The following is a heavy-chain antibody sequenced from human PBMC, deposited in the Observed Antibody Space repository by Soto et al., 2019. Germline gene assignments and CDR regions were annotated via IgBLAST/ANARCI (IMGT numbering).Heavy chain of an antibody. CDR1: GFTFIDYG. J-gene: IGHJ4*02. Sequence: EVRLLESGGGLVQPGGSLRLSCATSGFTFIDYGLSWVRQAPGKGLEWVSAITGSGTNTYYADSVKGRFTMSRDNSKNTVYLQMTSLRADDTAIYYCAKVHGSGSYNNFPDYWGQGTLVTVSS. CDR2: ITGSGTNT. CDR3: AKVHGSGSYNNFPDY. V-gene: IGHV3-23*01. D-gene: IGHD3-10*01.